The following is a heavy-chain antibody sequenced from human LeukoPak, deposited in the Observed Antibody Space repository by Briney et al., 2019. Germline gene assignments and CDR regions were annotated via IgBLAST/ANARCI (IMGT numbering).Heavy chain of an antibody. CDR1: GFTFSSYG. Sequence: GRSLRLSCAASGFTFSSYGMHWVRQAPGKGLEWVAVISYDGSNKYYADSVKGRFTISRDNSKNTLYLQMNSLRAEDTAVYYCARSRITGTKGPSWFDPWGQGTLVTVSS. D-gene: IGHD1-20*01. CDR3: ARSRITGTKGPSWFDP. J-gene: IGHJ5*02. V-gene: IGHV3-30*03. CDR2: ISYDGSNK.